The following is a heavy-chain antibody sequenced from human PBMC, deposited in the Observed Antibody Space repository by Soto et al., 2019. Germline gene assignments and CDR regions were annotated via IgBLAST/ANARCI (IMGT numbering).Heavy chain of an antibody. J-gene: IGHJ4*02. V-gene: IGHV3-20*04. D-gene: IGHD3-9*01. Sequence: GGSLRLSCAASGFTFSASWMHWIRQAPGKGLEWVSGINWNGGSTGYADSVKGRFTISRDNAKNSLYLQMNSLRAEDTALYYCARDFKDDILTGTTFDYWGQGTLVTVSS. CDR1: GFTFSASW. CDR3: ARDFKDDILTGTTFDY. CDR2: INWNGGST.